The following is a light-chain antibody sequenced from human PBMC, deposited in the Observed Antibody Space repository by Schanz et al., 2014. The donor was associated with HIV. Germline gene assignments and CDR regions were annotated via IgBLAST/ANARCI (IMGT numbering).Light chain of an antibody. J-gene: IGKJ4*01. CDR2: EAS. CDR1: HSVSNY. CDR3: QQRYNLFT. Sequence: EIVLTQSPATLSLSPGERATLSCRASHSVSNYLAWYQQKPGQVPRLLIYEASKRATGIPARFSGSGSGTDFTLTISSLEPEDFAVYYCQQRYNLFTFGGGTKVEIK. V-gene: IGKV3-11*01.